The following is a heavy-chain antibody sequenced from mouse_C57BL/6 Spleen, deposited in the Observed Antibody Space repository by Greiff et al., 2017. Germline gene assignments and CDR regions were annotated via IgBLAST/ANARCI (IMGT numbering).Heavy chain of an antibody. CDR1: GYTFTDYY. V-gene: IGHV7-3*01. D-gene: IGHD2-3*01. CDR3: ESHDGYSAWFAY. J-gene: IGHJ3*01. CDR2: IRNKANGDTT. Sequence: EVKVVEPGAGLVQPGGSLSLSCAASGYTFTDYYMSWVRQPPGKALEWMGFIRNKANGDTTEYSVSVKGRFTISRGNSQNIHYLQLNALRAEDCATYCCESHDGYSAWFAYWGQGTLVTVSA.